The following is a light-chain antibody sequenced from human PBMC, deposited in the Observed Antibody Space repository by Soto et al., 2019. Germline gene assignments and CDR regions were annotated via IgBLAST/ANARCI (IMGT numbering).Light chain of an antibody. CDR1: SSDVGGHDY. CDR2: EVS. Sequence: QSALTQPASVSGSPGQSITISCTGTSSDVGGHDYVSWYQQHPGKAPKLMIYEVSHRPSGVSNRFSGSRSGNTASLTLSGLQAEDEAAYYCSSYTTGSTMIFGGGTKVTVL. V-gene: IGLV2-14*01. CDR3: SSYTTGSTMI. J-gene: IGLJ2*01.